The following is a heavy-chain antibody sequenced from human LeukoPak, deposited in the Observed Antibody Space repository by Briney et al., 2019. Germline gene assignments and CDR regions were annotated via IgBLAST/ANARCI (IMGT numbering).Heavy chain of an antibody. CDR1: GFTFSSYS. D-gene: IGHD3-10*01. V-gene: IGHV3-48*04. CDR3: ARDSGGSGSHPDY. J-gene: IGHJ4*02. CDR2: ISSSSSTI. Sequence: GGSLRLSCAASGFTFSSYSMNWVRQAPGKGLEWVSYISSSSSTIYYADSVKGRFTISRDDAKNSLYLQMNSLRAEDTAVYYCARDSGGSGSHPDYWGQGTLVTVSS.